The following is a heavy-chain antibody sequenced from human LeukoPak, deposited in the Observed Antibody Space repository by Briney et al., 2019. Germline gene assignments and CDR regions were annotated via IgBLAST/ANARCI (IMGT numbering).Heavy chain of an antibody. Sequence: GESLKSSFKGSGYSFTSLCIGWVRQMPGQGLEWMGIIYSGDSDAIYSPSFQGQVTLSAHKSISTAYPQWTSLKSSDTAMYYSARRLVGATIFNSWGEGTLGTVSS. CDR2: IYSGDSDA. V-gene: IGHV5-51*01. J-gene: IGHJ4*02. CDR1: GYSFTSLC. D-gene: IGHD1-26*01. CDR3: ARRLVGATIFNS.